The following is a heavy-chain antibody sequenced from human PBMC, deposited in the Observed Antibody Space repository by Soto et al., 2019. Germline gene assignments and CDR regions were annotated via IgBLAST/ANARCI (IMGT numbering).Heavy chain of an antibody. CDR2: IYDSVNT. V-gene: IGHV4-31*03. Sequence: TLSLTCTVSGDSLSSGGHYWSWIRQHPGKGLEWIGHIYDSVNTYYSPSLRSRVTISADMSKDQFSLNLRSVTAADTAVYYCARVDHRGYFAILTDYWGQGTLVTVSS. CDR1: GDSLSSGGHY. CDR3: ARVDHRGYFAILTDY. D-gene: IGHD3-9*01. J-gene: IGHJ4*02.